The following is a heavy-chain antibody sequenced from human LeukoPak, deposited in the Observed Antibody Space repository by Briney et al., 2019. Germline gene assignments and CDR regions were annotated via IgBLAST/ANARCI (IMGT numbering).Heavy chain of an antibody. D-gene: IGHD3-3*01. CDR3: ARLKFHGDSYFDY. J-gene: IGHJ4*02. CDR2: FSYSGSN. Sequence: SETLSLTCTVSGCSISIYYWRWLRQPPGKGRKWIGYFSYSGSNNYNPTLKSRVAISGDTFKNHFSLILTSVTAADTAVYYCARLKFHGDSYFDYWGQGTLVTVSS. V-gene: IGHV4-59*08. CDR1: GCSISIYY.